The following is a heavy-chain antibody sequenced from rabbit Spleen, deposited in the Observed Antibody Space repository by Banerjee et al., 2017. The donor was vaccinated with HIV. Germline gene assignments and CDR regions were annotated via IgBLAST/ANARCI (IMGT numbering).Heavy chain of an antibody. J-gene: IGHJ4*01. CDR3: VRDQAGYAGYGPWYFTL. CDR1: GVSFSGDSY. Sequence: QSLEESGGDLVKPGASLTLTCIASGVSFSGDSYMCWVRQAPGKGLEWIACINAVTGKAVYASWAKGRFTISSHNAQNTLFLQLNSLTAADTATYFCVRDQAGYAGYGPWYFTLWGQGTLVTVS. D-gene: IGHD7-1*01. V-gene: IGHV1S40*01. CDR2: INAVTGKA.